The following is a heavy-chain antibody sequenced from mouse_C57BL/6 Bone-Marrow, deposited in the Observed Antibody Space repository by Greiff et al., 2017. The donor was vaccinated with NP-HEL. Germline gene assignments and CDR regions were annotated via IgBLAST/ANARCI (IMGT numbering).Heavy chain of an antibody. V-gene: IGHV1-76*01. CDR1: GYTFTDYY. CDR3: ARGRGLDY. CDR2: IYPGSGNT. Sequence: QLQESGAELVRPGASVKLSCKASGYTFTDYYINWVKQRPGQGLEWIARIYPGSGNTYYNEKFKGKATLTAEKSSSTAYMQLSSLTSEDSAVYFCARGRGLDYWGQGTTLTVSS. J-gene: IGHJ2*01.